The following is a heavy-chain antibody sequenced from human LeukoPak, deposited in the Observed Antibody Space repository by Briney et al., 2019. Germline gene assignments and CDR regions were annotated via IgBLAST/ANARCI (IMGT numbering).Heavy chain of an antibody. V-gene: IGHV1-46*01. Sequence: ASVEVSGKAAGYTFTSYGISWVRQAAGQGVEGRGRIIPSGGSTSYAQKFQGRVTMTSDTSTSTVYMELSSLRSEDTAVYYCARDPDTTRCYAFDIWGQGTMVTVSS. J-gene: IGHJ3*02. D-gene: IGHD1-26*01. CDR3: ARDPDTTRCYAFDI. CDR1: GYTFTSYG. CDR2: IIPSGGST.